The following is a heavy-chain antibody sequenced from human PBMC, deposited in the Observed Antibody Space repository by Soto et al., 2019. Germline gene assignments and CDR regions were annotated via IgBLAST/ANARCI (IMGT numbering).Heavy chain of an antibody. CDR1: GGCISSYY. CDR2: IYYSGST. CDR3: ARDHDSSGYVDY. Sequence: SLTCAVSGGCISSYYWSWIRQPPGKGLEWIGYIYYSGSTNYNPSLKSRVTISVDTSKNQFSLKLSSVTAADTAVYYCARDHDSSGYVDYWGQGTLVTVSS. J-gene: IGHJ4*02. D-gene: IGHD3-22*01. V-gene: IGHV4-59*01.